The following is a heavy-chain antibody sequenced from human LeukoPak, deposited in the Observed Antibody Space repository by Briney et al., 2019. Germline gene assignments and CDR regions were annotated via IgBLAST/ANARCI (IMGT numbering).Heavy chain of an antibody. CDR1: GFTFSDYY. Sequence: GGSLRLSCAASGFTFSDYYMSWSRQAPGKGREGISYISSSGSTISYADSVKGRFTISRANAKHSLYLQMYRLRAEDAAVYYCASPWIAAAGSAGDYWGQGTLVTVSS. D-gene: IGHD6-13*01. V-gene: IGHV3-11*01. CDR2: ISSSGSTI. J-gene: IGHJ4*02. CDR3: ASPWIAAAGSAGDY.